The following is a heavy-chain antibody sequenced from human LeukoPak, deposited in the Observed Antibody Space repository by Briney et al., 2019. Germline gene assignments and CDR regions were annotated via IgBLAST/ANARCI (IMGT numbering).Heavy chain of an antibody. CDR2: ISAYNGNT. J-gene: IGHJ4*02. Sequence: ASVKVSCKASGYTFTSYGISWVRQAPGQGLEWMGWISAYNGNTNYAQKLQGRATMTTDTSTSTAYMELRSLRSDDTAVYYCARLVVVPAAILPDYWGQGTLVTVSS. CDR3: ARLVVVPAAILPDY. D-gene: IGHD2-2*01. CDR1: GYTFTSYG. V-gene: IGHV1-18*04.